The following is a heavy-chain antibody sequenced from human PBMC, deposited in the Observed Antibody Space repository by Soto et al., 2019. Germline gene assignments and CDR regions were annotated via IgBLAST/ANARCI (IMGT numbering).Heavy chain of an antibody. CDR3: AKEVMAAHYYYYYGMDV. CDR1: GFTFSSYG. J-gene: IGHJ6*02. V-gene: IGHV3-30*18. Sequence: GGSLRLSCAASGFTFSSYGMHWVRQAPGKGLEWVAVISYDGSNKYYADSVKGRFTISRDNSKNTLYLQMNSLRAEDTAVYYCAKEVMAAHYYYYYGMDVWGQGTTVTVSS. D-gene: IGHD2-21*01. CDR2: ISYDGSNK.